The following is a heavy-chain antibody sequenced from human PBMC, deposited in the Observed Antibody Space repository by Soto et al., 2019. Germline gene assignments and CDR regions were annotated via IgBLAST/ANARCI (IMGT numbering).Heavy chain of an antibody. J-gene: IGHJ6*03. CDR3: ARESHSQQPNHLWGGGYMDV. D-gene: IGHD6-13*01. CDR2: IYFSGST. CDR1: GGSISNGGYY. Sequence: QLQLQESGSGLVKPSQTLSLTCAVSGGSISNGGYYWSWIRQDPGKGLEWIGSIYFSGSTYYNPSLKSRVTNSVATPKSQCSLKLSSVTAADTAVYYCARESHSQQPNHLWGGGYMDVWGKGTTVTVS. V-gene: IGHV4-31*11.